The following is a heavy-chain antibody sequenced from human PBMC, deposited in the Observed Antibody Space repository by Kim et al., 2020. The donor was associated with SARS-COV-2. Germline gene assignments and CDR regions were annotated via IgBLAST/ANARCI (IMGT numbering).Heavy chain of an antibody. CDR2: TRNKANSYTT. J-gene: IGHJ6*02. CDR1: GFTFSDHY. Sequence: GGSLRLSCAASGFTFSDHYMDWVRQAPGKGLEWVGRTRNKANSYTTEYAASVKGRFTISRDDSKNSLYLQMNSLKTEDTAVYYCARSACSGGSCFRVYYYGMDVWGQGTTVTVSS. V-gene: IGHV3-72*01. CDR3: ARSACSGGSCFRVYYYGMDV. D-gene: IGHD2-15*01.